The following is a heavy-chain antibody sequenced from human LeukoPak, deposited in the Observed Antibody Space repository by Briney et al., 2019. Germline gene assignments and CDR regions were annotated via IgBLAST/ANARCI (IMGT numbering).Heavy chain of an antibody. CDR1: GGTFSSYA. Sequence: ASVKVSCRASGGTFSSYAISWVRQAPGQGLEWMGRIIPIFGTANYAQKFQGRVTITTDESTSTAYMELSSLRSEDTAVYCCAKDSHDAFDIWGQGTMVTVSS. CDR2: IIPIFGTA. J-gene: IGHJ3*02. V-gene: IGHV1-69*05. D-gene: IGHD5-18*01. CDR3: AKDSHDAFDI.